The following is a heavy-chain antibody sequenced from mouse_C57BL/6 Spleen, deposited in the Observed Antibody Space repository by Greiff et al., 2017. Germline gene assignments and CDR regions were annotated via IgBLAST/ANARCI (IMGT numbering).Heavy chain of an antibody. CDR1: GFTFSDYG. V-gene: IGHV5-17*01. CDR2: ISSGSSTI. D-gene: IGHD1-1*02. CDR3: AKYGPAWFAY. J-gene: IGHJ3*01. Sequence: DVKLVESGGGLVKPGGSLKLSCAASGFTFSDYGMHWVRQAPEKGLEWVAYISSGSSTIYYADTVKGRFTISRDNAKNTLFLQMTSLRSEDTAMYYCAKYGPAWFAYWGQGTLVTVSA.